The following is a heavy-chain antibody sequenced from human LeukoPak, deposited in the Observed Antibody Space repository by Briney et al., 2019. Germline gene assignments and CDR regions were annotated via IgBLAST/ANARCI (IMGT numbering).Heavy chain of an antibody. V-gene: IGHV3-7*01. D-gene: IGHD6-13*01. CDR3: ARDSSSWSFYYYYYMDV. Sequence: GGSLRLSCAASGFTFSSYWMSWVRQAPGKGLEWVANIKQDVSEKYYVDSVKGRFTISRDNAKNSLYLQMNSLRAEDTAVYYCARDSSSWSFYYYYYMDVWGKGTTVTISS. CDR1: GFTFSSYW. J-gene: IGHJ6*03. CDR2: IKQDVSEK.